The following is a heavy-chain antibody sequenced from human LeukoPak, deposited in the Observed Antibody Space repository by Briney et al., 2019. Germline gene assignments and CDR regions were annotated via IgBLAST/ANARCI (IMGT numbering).Heavy chain of an antibody. J-gene: IGHJ5*02. CDR2: IYTSGST. Sequence: SETLSLTCTVSGGSISSYYWSWIRQPAGKGLEWIGRIYTSGSTNYNPSLKSRVTISVDTSKNQFSLKLSSVTAADTAVYYCARGWIDIVVVPAAIWFDPWGQGTLVTVSS. D-gene: IGHD2-2*02. CDR3: ARGWIDIVVVPAAIWFDP. V-gene: IGHV4-4*07. CDR1: GGSISSYY.